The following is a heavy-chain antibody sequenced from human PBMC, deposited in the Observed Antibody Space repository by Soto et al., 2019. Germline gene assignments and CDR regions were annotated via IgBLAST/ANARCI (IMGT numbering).Heavy chain of an antibody. CDR2: IDNDGSAT. CDR3: ARDNWNSY. V-gene: IGHV3-74*01. D-gene: IGHD1-1*01. Sequence: EVQLVESGGGLVQPGGSLRLSCVASGFTFNIYWMHWGRQAQGKGLEWVSGIDNDGSATTYVGSVKGRFTISRDNAKNTLFLQMNTMRVDDTAVYYCARDNWNSYWGQGTLVTVSS. CDR1: GFTFNIYW. J-gene: IGHJ4*02.